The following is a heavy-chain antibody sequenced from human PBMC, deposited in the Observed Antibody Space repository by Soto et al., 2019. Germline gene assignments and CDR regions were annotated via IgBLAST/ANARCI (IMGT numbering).Heavy chain of an antibody. J-gene: IGHJ5*02. D-gene: IGHD2-2*01. Sequence: QLQLQESGPGLVKPSETLSLTCTVSGGSISSSSYYWGWIRQPPGKGLEWIGSIYYSGSTYYNPSLKSRVTISVDTSKNQFSLKLSSVTAAYTAVYYCARHGGDVVVAAAMFVGDWFDPWGQGTLVTVSS. V-gene: IGHV4-39*01. CDR1: GGSISSSSYY. CDR2: IYYSGST. CDR3: ARHGGDVVVAAAMFVGDWFDP.